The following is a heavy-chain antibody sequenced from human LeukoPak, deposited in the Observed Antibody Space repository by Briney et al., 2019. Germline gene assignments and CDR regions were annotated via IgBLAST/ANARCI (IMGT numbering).Heavy chain of an antibody. J-gene: IGHJ4*02. D-gene: IGHD6-13*01. CDR1: GFTFSSYG. CDR3: AGDRIAAAGTNFDY. Sequence: GGSLRLSCAASGFTFSSYGMPWVRQAPGKGLEWVAVIWYDGSNKYYADSVKGRFTISRDNSKNTLYLQMNSLRAEDTAVYYCAGDRIAAAGTNFDYWGQGTLVTVSS. CDR2: IWYDGSNK. V-gene: IGHV3-33*01.